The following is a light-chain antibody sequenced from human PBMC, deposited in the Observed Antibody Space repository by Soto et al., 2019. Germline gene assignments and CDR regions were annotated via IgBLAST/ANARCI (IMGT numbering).Light chain of an antibody. Sequence: EIVLTQSPGTLSLSPGERATLSCRASQTVTSNYLAWYQRKPGQAPRLLIYGASSRATDIPDRFSGRGSRTDFTLTITRLEPEDFAVYFCQQYAGSPSTFGQGTKVEIK. CDR3: QQYAGSPST. CDR1: QTVTSNY. J-gene: IGKJ1*01. V-gene: IGKV3-20*01. CDR2: GAS.